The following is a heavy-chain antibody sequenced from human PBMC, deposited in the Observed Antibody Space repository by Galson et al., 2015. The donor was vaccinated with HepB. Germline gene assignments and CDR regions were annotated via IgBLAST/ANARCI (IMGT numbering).Heavy chain of an antibody. CDR2: INAGNGNT. CDR1: GYTFTSYA. V-gene: IGHV1-3*01. J-gene: IGHJ4*02. D-gene: IGHD1-20*01. Sequence: SVKVSCKASGYTFTSYAMHWVRQAPGQRLEWMGWINAGNGNTKYSQKFQGRVTITRDTSASTAYMELSSLRSEDTAVYYCARALHRTNYNWNDDYWGQGTLVTVSS. CDR3: ARALHRTNYNWNDDY.